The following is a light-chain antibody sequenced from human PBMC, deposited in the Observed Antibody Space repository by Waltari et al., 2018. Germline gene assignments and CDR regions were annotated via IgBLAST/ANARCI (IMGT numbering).Light chain of an antibody. CDR1: NSDVGDYTY. V-gene: IGLV2-14*01. Sequence: QSALTQPASVSGSPGQSITISCPGTNSDVGDYTYVSWYQQHPGKAPKLMIYEVSDRPSGVSNRFSGSKSGSTASLTISGLQAADEADYYCSSYTSNSAPGVFGTGTRVTVL. J-gene: IGLJ1*01. CDR2: EVS. CDR3: SSYTSNSAPGV.